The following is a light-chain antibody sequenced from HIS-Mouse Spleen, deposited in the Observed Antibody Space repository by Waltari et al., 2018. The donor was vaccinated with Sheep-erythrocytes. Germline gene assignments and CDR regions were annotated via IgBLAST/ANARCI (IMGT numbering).Light chain of an antibody. J-gene: IGLJ3*02. CDR3: SSYAGSNNWV. CDR2: EVS. V-gene: IGLV2-8*01. Sequence: QSALTQPPSASGSPGQSVTISCTGTSSYVGGYNYASWYQQHPGKAPKLMFYEVSTRPSGVPDRFSGSKSGNTASLTVSGLQAEDEADYYCSSYAGSNNWVFGGGTKLTVL. CDR1: SSYVGGYNY.